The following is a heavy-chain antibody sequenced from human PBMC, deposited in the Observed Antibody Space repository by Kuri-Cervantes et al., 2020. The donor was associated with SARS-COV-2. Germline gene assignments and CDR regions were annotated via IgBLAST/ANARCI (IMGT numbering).Heavy chain of an antibody. V-gene: IGHV4-61*02. CDR2: IYSSGNT. CDR1: GGSISGDTYY. CDR3: ARGRGYHDSSGYYFDS. Sequence: LSCTVSGGSISGDTYYWSWVRQPAGKGLEWIGRIYSSGNTNYNPSLKSRVTISEDTSKNQFSLKLTSVTAADTAVYFCARGRGYHDSSGYYFDSWGQGTLVTVSS. D-gene: IGHD3-22*01. J-gene: IGHJ4*02.